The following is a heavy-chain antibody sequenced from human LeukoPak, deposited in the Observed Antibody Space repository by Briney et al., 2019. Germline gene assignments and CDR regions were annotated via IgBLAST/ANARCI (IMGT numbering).Heavy chain of an antibody. CDR2: ISYDGSDK. CDR3: AKSGCSSTSCYLNY. CDR1: GFDFSVYG. V-gene: IGHV3-30*18. Sequence: GRSLRLSCAASGFDFSVYGMHWARQAPGKGPDWVAVISYDGSDKYYADSEKGRFTISRDNSKNTLYLQMNTLRTEDTAVYYCAKSGCSSTSCYLNYWGPGTLVTVSS. D-gene: IGHD2-2*01. J-gene: IGHJ4*02.